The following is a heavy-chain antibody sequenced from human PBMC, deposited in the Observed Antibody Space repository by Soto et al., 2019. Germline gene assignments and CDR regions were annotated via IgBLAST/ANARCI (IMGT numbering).Heavy chain of an antibody. D-gene: IGHD1-26*01. CDR1: GGSFSDYY. V-gene: IGHV4-34*01. J-gene: IGHJ4*02. Sequence: QVQLQQWGAGLLKPSEALSLTCAVYGGSFSDYYWSWIRQTPGRGLEWIGEINHSGSTNYHPSLKSRVSISVDTSKNQFSLKLSSVTAADTATYYCAREPFSGSYCLAYWGQGNLVTVSS. CDR2: INHSGST. CDR3: AREPFSGSYCLAY.